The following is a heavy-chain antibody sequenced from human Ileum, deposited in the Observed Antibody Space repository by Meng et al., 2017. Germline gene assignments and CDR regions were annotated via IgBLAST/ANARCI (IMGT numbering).Heavy chain of an antibody. V-gene: IGHV4-39*07. CDR1: GGSITVSQYHY. Sequence: QPQRQGLGPGLVNPFEALSLTCAVSGGSITVSQYHYWGWVRQPPGKGLEWIGSHYYRGSTYYNPSFKSRVTISVDASKSQFSLKLTSVTAADTAMYYRWRAPDYWGQGTLVTVSS. CDR2: HYYRGST. J-gene: IGHJ4*02. CDR3: WRAPDY.